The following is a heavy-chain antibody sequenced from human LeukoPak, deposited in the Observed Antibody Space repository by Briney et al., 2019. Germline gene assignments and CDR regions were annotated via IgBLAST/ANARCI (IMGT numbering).Heavy chain of an antibody. V-gene: IGHV4-59*08. CDR1: GGSISSYY. Sequence: PSETLSLTCTVSGGSISSYYWSWIRQPPGKGLEWIGYIYYSGSTNYNPSLKSRVTISVDTSKNQFSLKLSSVTAADTAVYYCARTKKVVVPAAILGGRYYYYGMDVWGQGTTVTVSS. D-gene: IGHD2-2*02. CDR2: IYYSGST. J-gene: IGHJ6*02. CDR3: ARTKKVVVPAAILGGRYYYYGMDV.